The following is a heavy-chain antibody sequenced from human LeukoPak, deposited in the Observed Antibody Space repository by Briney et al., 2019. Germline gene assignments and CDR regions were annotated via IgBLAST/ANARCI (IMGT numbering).Heavy chain of an antibody. Sequence: PSETLSLTCTVSGGSISSGGYYWSWIRQHPGKGLEWIGYIYYSGSTYYDPSLKSRVTISVDTSRNQFSLKLSSVTAADTAVYYCATTYYYDSSGSLDYWGQGTLVTVSS. CDR3: ATTYYYDSSGSLDY. CDR1: GGSISSGGYY. D-gene: IGHD3-22*01. J-gene: IGHJ4*02. V-gene: IGHV4-31*03. CDR2: IYYSGST.